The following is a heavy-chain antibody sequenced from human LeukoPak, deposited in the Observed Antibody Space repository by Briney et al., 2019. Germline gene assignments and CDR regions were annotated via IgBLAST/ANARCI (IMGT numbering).Heavy chain of an antibody. CDR1: GYTFTGYY. J-gene: IGHJ4*02. Sequence: GASVKVSCKASGYTFTGYYMHWVRQAPGQGLEWMGWINPNSGGTNYAQKFQGWVTMTRDTSISTAYMELSRLRSDDTAVYYCALGVGATSRPSEYWGQGTLVTVSS. D-gene: IGHD1-26*01. V-gene: IGHV1-2*04. CDR3: ALGVGATSRPSEY. CDR2: INPNSGGT.